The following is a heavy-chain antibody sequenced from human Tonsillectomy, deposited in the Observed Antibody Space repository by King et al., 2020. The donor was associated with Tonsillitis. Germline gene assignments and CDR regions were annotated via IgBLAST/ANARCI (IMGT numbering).Heavy chain of an antibody. J-gene: IGHJ4*02. V-gene: IGHV3-43*01. CDR1: GFTFDDYT. CDR2: ISWDGGST. CDR3: AKGPPYDIFTGYYRVVAAPPDY. D-gene: IGHD3-9*01. Sequence: VQLVESGGVVVQPGGSLRLSCAASGFTFDDYTMHWVRQAPGKGLEWVSLISWDGGSTYYADSVKGRFTISRDNSKNSLYLQMNSLRTEDTALYYCAKGPPYDIFTGYYRVVAAPPDYWGQGTLVTVSS.